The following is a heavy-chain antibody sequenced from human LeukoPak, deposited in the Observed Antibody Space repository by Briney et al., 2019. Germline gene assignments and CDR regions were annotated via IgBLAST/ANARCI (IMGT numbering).Heavy chain of an antibody. V-gene: IGHV3-30*02. CDR2: IRYDGSNK. Sequence: GGSLRLSCAASGFTFSSYGMHWVRQVPGKGLEWVAFIRYDGSNKYYADSVKGRFTISRDNSKNTLYLQMNSLRAEDTAVYYCAKDYPTFGVVPGYFDYWGQGTLVTVSS. D-gene: IGHD3-3*01. J-gene: IGHJ4*02. CDR1: GFTFSSYG. CDR3: AKDYPTFGVVPGYFDY.